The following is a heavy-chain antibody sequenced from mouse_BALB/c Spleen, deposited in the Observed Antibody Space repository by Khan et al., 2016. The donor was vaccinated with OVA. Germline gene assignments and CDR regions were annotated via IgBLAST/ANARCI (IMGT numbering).Heavy chain of an antibody. J-gene: IGHJ4*01. V-gene: IGHV1-4*01. Sequence: QIQLVQSGAELARPGASVKMSCKASGYTFTSNTMHWVKQRPGQGLEWIGYINPRSGYTDYNQRFKDKATLTADKSSSTAYMQLSSLTSEDSAVYYGARRTTGDALDYGGLGTSVTVSS. CDR2: INPRSGYT. D-gene: IGHD2-14*01. CDR3: ARRTTGDALDY. CDR1: GYTFTSNT.